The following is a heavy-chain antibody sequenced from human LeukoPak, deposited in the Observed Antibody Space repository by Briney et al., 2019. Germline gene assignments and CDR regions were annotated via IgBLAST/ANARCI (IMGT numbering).Heavy chain of an antibody. J-gene: IGHJ4*02. CDR3: ARAPALYYYDSSGYDY. D-gene: IGHD3-22*01. Sequence: GASVKVSCKASGYTFTSYGISWVRQAPGQGLEWMGWISAYNGNTNYAQKLQGRVTMTTDTSTSTAYMELRSLRSGDTAVYYCARAPALYYYDSSGYDYWGQGTLVTVSS. CDR1: GYTFTSYG. CDR2: ISAYNGNT. V-gene: IGHV1-18*01.